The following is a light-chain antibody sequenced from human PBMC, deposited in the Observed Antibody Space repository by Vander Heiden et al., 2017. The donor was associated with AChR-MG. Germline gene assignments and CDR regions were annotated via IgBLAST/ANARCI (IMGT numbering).Light chain of an antibody. CDR2: EAT. Sequence: DIQMTQSPSTLSASVGDRVTITCRASQSIDTFLAWDQQKPGEAPKLLLYEATTLQSGVPSRFSGSGSGTEFILTINSLQPGDFAVYYCQQYNVGWTFGQWTKLEIK. CDR1: QSIDTF. CDR3: QQYNVGWT. V-gene: IGKV1-5*03. J-gene: IGKJ2*01.